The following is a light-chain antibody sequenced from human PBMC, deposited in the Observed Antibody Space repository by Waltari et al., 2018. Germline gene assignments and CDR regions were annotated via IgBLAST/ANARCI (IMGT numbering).Light chain of an antibody. Sequence: EVVMTQSPATLSASPGDRVTLSCRASQNVGSALAWYQQNPGQAPRILIFGASTRATGTPARFSGSGSGTEFTLTISTMQSEDFAVYYCQQYNNWPPWTFGQGTKVEMK. CDR2: GAS. V-gene: IGKV3D-15*01. CDR3: QQYNNWPPWT. CDR1: QNVGSA. J-gene: IGKJ1*01.